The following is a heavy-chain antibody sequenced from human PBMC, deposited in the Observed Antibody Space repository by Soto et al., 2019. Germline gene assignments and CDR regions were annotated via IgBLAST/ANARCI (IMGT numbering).Heavy chain of an antibody. Sequence: GGSLRLSCAASGFTFSGYAMSWVRQAPGKGLEWVSAISGSGGSTYYADSVKGRFTISRDNSKNTLYLQMNSLRAEDTAVYYCAKDRGYDILTGYSAFDYWGQGTLVTVSS. D-gene: IGHD3-9*01. CDR3: AKDRGYDILTGYSAFDY. CDR1: GFTFSGYA. J-gene: IGHJ4*02. CDR2: ISGSGGST. V-gene: IGHV3-23*01.